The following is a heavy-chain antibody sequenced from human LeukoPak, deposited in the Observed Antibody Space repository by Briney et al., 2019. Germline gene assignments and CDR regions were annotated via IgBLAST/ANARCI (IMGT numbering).Heavy chain of an antibody. CDR1: GGSISSGGYS. D-gene: IGHD4-17*01. CDR2: IYYSGST. V-gene: IGHV4-61*08. J-gene: IGHJ6*02. CDR3: ARDRKDYGDYGEYYYYYGMDV. Sequence: SQTLSLTCAVSGGSISSGGYSWSWIRQPPGKGLEWIGYIYYSGSTNYNPSLKSRVTISVDTSKNQFSLKLSSVTAADTAVYYCARDRKDYGDYGEYYYYYGMDVWGQGTTVTVSS.